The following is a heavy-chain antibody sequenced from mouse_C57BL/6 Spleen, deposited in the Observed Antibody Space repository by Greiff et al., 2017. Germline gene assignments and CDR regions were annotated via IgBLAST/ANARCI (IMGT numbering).Heavy chain of an antibody. CDR1: GFTFSDSG. CDR3: ARPPFYYGSSYGYFDV. V-gene: IGHV5-17*01. CDR2: ISSGSSTI. J-gene: IGHJ1*03. Sequence: EVQLVESGGGLVKPGGSLKLSCAASGFTFSDSGMHWVRPAPEKGLEWVAYISSGSSTIYYADTVKGRFTISRDNATNTLFLQMTSLMSEDTAMYYCARPPFYYGSSYGYFDVWGTGTTVTVSS. D-gene: IGHD1-1*01.